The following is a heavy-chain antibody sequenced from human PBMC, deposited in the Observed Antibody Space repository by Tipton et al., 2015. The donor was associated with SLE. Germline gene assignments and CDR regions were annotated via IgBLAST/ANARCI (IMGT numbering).Heavy chain of an antibody. CDR1: GGSIRSNY. Sequence: TLSLTCTVSGGSIRSNYWSWIRQPAGKGLEWIGRIFRNGNTNYNPSLKSRVIMSVDTSKNRVSLRLKSVSAADTAVYYCARGSDGEYVRYFDVWGPGTLVTVSS. D-gene: IGHD4-17*01. J-gene: IGHJ2*01. CDR2: IFRNGNT. CDR3: ARGSDGEYVRYFDV. V-gene: IGHV4-4*07.